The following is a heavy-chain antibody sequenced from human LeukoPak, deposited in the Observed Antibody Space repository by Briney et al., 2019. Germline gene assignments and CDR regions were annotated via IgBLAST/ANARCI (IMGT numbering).Heavy chain of an antibody. CDR1: SGSISSDDYY. J-gene: IGHJ4*02. V-gene: IGHV4-31*03. CDR3: ARLDTIFGVAKGFDY. D-gene: IGHD3-3*01. Sequence: PSETLSLTCTVSSGSISSDDYYWNWIRQHPGKGLEWIGYIYYSGNTYYNPSLKSRVTISVDTSKHQFSLKLSSVTAADTAVYYCARLDTIFGVAKGFDYWGREPWSPSPQ. CDR2: IYYSGNT.